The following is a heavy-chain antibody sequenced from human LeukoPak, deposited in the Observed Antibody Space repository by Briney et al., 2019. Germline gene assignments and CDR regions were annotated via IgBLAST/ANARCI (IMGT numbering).Heavy chain of an antibody. CDR3: ARGLGTNQDD. Sequence: PSETLSLTCAVSGDSISSGYFWAWLRQPPGKGLEWIGSINHSGSTFYKPSLKSRVTISVDTSKNQFSLKLTSVTAADTAVYYCARGLGTNQDDWGQGTLVTVSS. CDR1: GDSISSGYF. J-gene: IGHJ4*02. D-gene: IGHD6-13*01. CDR2: INHSGST. V-gene: IGHV4-38-2*01.